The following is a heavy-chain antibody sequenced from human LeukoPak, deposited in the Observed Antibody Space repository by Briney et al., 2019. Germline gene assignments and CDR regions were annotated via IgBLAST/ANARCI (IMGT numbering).Heavy chain of an antibody. CDR2: ISIDGNNP. D-gene: IGHD2-21*01. CDR3: ARYLFSDFYFDH. Sequence: GGSLRLSCAASGFTFSTSAVHWIRQAPGRGLEWVAVISIDGNNPNYSDSVKGRFTISRDNSKNALYLQMTSLKTDDTVVYFCARYLFSDFYFDHWGQGTLVTVSS. CDR1: GFTFSTSA. J-gene: IGHJ4*02. V-gene: IGHV3-30*01.